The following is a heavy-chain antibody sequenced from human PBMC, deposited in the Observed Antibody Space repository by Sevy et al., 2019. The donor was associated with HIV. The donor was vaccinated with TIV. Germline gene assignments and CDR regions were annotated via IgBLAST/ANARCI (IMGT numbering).Heavy chain of an antibody. V-gene: IGHV4-39*01. CDR2: MYHSARS. Sequence: SETLSLTCTVSGVSMSSSSYDWGWVRQPPGTGLEWIGTMYHSARSYYNPSLKSRVTIYVDTSKNQFSLKLSSVTAADTAVYYCARQGGIVDRAFDYWGQGTLVTVSS. J-gene: IGHJ4*02. CDR1: GVSMSSSSYD. CDR3: ARQGGIVDRAFDY. D-gene: IGHD2-21*01.